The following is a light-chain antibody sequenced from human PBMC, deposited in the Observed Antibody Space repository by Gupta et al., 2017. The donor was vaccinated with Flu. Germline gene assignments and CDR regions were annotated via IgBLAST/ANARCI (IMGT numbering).Light chain of an antibody. V-gene: IGKV2-30*02. J-gene: IGKJ1*01. CDR1: QSLVHRNGNIY. CDR3: MQGTYWPT. Sequence: DVVLTQSPLALPVTLGQPASISCRSSQSLVHRNGNIYFTWFQQRPGQSPRRLIYRVSNRDSGVPDRFSGSGSGTDFTLKISRVEAEDVGFYYCMQGTYWPTFGQGTKVEIK. CDR2: RVS.